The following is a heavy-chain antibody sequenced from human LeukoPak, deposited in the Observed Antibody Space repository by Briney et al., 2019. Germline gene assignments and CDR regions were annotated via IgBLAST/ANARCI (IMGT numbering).Heavy chain of an antibody. V-gene: IGHV4-59*01. Sequence: KSSETLSLTCTVSGGSISSYYWSWIRQPPGKGLEWIGYIYYSGSTNYNPSLKSRVTISVDTSKNQFSLKLSSVTAADTAVYYCARRTKAYCGGDCYPHYYYYYYMDVWGKGTTVTVSS. J-gene: IGHJ6*03. CDR2: IYYSGST. CDR3: ARRTKAYCGGDCYPHYYYYYYMDV. CDR1: GGSISSYY. D-gene: IGHD2-21*02.